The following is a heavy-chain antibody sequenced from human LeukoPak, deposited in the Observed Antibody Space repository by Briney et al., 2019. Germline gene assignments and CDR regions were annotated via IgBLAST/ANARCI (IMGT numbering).Heavy chain of an antibody. CDR3: ARRNHYESKETDY. Sequence: GGSLRLSCAGSGFTFSNYALHWVRQAPGKGLEWVALISYDGSNKNYAESLKGRFTISRDNSKETLYLQMNSLRTEDTAVYYCARRNHYESKETDYWGQGTLVTVAS. CDR2: ISYDGSNK. V-gene: IGHV3-30*04. CDR1: GFTFSNYA. D-gene: IGHD3-22*01. J-gene: IGHJ4*02.